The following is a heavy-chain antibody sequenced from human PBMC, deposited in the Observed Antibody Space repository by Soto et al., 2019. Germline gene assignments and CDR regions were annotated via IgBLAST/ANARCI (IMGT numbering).Heavy chain of an antibody. D-gene: IGHD5-12*01. V-gene: IGHV1-18*04. CDR3: ATSYDSGFDP. CDR2: LKPDNGDT. CDR1: GYPFSKYG. Sequence: QLQLVQSGAEVERPGASVRVSCKAYGYPFSKYGISWIRQAPGQGLEWMGWLKPDNGDTNYAQQFQGRVTMTTDTSSNTAYMELRSVSSDDTSVYYCATSYDSGFDPWGQGTLVSVSS. J-gene: IGHJ5*02.